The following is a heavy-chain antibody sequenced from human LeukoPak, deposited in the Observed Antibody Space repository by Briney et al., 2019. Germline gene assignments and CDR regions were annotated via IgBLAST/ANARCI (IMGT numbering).Heavy chain of an antibody. CDR2: ISVIVGST. V-gene: IGHV3-23*01. CDR3: AKSAVLSGSGRLAMDV. Sequence: GRSLRLSCAASGFTVSTYAMSWVRLAPGKGLECVSVISVIVGSTYYADSVKGRFTSSRDNSNNTLYVQMNSLRVTDTAVCYCAKSAVLSGSGRLAMDVWGQGATVTASS. J-gene: IGHJ6*02. CDR1: GFTVSTYA. D-gene: IGHD3-10*01.